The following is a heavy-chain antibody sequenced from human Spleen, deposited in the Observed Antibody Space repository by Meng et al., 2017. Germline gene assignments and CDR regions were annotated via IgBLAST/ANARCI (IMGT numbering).Heavy chain of an antibody. CDR3: ARRGSRNGWSVDY. V-gene: IGHV4-34*01. D-gene: IGHD2-15*01. CDR1: GGSLSDYH. J-gene: IGHJ4*02. Sequence: SETLSLTCGVYGGSLSDYHWNWIRQPPGKGLEWIGQINPSGDTNYSPSLKSRVTISVDTSKNQISLKLNSVTAADTAVYYCARRGSRNGWSVDYWGQGTLVTVSS. CDR2: INPSGDT.